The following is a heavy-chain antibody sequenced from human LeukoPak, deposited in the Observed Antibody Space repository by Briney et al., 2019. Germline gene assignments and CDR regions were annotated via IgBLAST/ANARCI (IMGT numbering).Heavy chain of an antibody. V-gene: IGHV1-46*01. CDR1: GYTFTGYY. CDR2: INPSGGRT. Sequence: LRASVKVSCKASGYTFTGYYMHWVRQAPGQGLEWMGWINPSGGRTTYAQKFQGRVTMTRDTSTSTVYMELSSLRSDDTAVYYCARVNSYGYYYYYGMDVWGQGTTVTVSS. J-gene: IGHJ6*02. D-gene: IGHD5-18*01. CDR3: ARVNSYGYYYYYGMDV.